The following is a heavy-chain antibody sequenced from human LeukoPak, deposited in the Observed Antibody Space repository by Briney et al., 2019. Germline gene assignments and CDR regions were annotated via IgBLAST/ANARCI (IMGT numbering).Heavy chain of an antibody. Sequence: GGSLRLSCAASGFTFSSYAMRWVRQAPGKGLEWVAVISYDGSNKYYADSVKGRFTISRDNSKNTLYLQMNSLRAEDTAVYYCARDSHCSSTSCYPRDWGQGTLVTVSS. CDR1: GFTFSSYA. V-gene: IGHV3-30*04. D-gene: IGHD2-2*01. CDR3: ARDSHCSSTSCYPRD. J-gene: IGHJ4*02. CDR2: ISYDGSNK.